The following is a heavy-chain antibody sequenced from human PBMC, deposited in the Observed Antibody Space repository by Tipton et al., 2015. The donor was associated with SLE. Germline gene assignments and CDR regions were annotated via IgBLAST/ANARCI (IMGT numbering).Heavy chain of an antibody. CDR1: GYTFTSYY. CDR2: INPSGGLT. CDR3: ARDKDGYNHNFDS. Sequence: QVQLVQSGAEVKKPGASVKVSCKASGYTFTSYYIHWVRQAPGQGLEWMEIINPSGGLTTYAQKFQGRVTMTRDTSTNTVYMELSSLRSDDTAVYSCARDKDGYNHNFDSWGQGTLVTVSS. V-gene: IGHV1-46*01. J-gene: IGHJ4*02. D-gene: IGHD5-24*01.